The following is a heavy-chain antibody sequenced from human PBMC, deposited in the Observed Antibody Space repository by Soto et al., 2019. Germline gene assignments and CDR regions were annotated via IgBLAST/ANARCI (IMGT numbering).Heavy chain of an antibody. V-gene: IGHV1-69*13. CDR2: IIPIFGTA. Sequence: ASVKVSCKASGGTFSSYAISWVRQAPGQGLEWMGGIIPIFGTANYAQKFQGRVTITADESTSTAYMELSSLRSEDTAVYYCARVGITIFGVVTSYYYYGMDVWGQGTTVTVSS. D-gene: IGHD3-3*01. CDR1: GGTFSSYA. J-gene: IGHJ6*02. CDR3: ARVGITIFGVVTSYYYYGMDV.